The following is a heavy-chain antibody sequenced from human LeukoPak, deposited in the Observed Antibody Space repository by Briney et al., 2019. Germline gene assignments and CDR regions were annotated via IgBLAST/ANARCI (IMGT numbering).Heavy chain of an antibody. V-gene: IGHV3-43D*03. CDR3: AILSGGGITGTTGFDP. D-gene: IGHD1-7*01. CDR1: GFTFDDYA. Sequence: GGSLRLSCAASGFTFDDYAMHWVRQAPGKGLEWVSLISWDGGSTYYADSVKGRFTISRDNSKNSLYLQMNSLRAEDTALYYCAILSGGGITGTTGFDPWGQGTLVTVSS. J-gene: IGHJ5*02. CDR2: ISWDGGST.